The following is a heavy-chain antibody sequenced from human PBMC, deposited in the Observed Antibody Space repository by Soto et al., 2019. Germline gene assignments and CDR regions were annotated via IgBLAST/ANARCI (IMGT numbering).Heavy chain of an antibody. D-gene: IGHD6-19*01. J-gene: IGHJ6*02. Sequence: GESLKISCNGSGYSCTIYCISLVLQMPGKGLDWMWRIDPSDSYTNYSPSFQGHVTISADKSISTAYLQWSSLKASDTAMYYCARVRAIAVAGTCCLRYGMDVWGQGTRVTVSS. CDR1: GYSCTIYC. CDR3: ARVRAIAVAGTCCLRYGMDV. CDR2: IDPSDSYT. V-gene: IGHV5-10-1*01.